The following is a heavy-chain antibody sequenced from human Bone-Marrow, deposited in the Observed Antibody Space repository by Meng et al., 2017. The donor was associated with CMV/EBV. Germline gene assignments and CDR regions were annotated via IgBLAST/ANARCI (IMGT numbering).Heavy chain of an antibody. CDR2: INHSGST. J-gene: IGHJ5*02. V-gene: IGHV4-34*01. CDR3: ARRGGRGIADAARPRVWFDP. Sequence: SEPLSLTCAVHGGSFSGYYWSWIRQPPGKGLEWIGEINHSGSTNYNPSLKSRVTISVDTSKNRFSLKLSSVTAADTAVYYCARRGGRGIADAARPRVWFDPWGQGTLVTVSS. D-gene: IGHD6-13*01. CDR1: GGSFSGYY.